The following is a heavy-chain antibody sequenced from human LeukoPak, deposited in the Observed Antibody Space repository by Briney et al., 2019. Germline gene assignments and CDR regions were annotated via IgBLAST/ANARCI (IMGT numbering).Heavy chain of an antibody. D-gene: IGHD5-18*01. J-gene: IGHJ4*02. Sequence: ASVKVSCKASGYTFTSFGISWVRQAPGQGLEWMGWISAYNGNTRSAQKFQGRVTMTTDTSTSTAYMELRSLRSDDTAVFYCVRDLGVDTSMIFFDFWGQGTLVTVPS. CDR3: VRDLGVDTSMIFFDF. CDR1: GYTFTSFG. V-gene: IGHV1-18*01. CDR2: ISAYNGNT.